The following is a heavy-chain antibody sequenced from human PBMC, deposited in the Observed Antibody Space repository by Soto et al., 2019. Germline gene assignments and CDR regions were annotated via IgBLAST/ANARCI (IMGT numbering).Heavy chain of an antibody. V-gene: IGHV3-23*01. CDR3: AKDESIAAAPFDP. D-gene: IGHD6-25*01. Sequence: LRLSCAASGFTFRNYAMAWVRQAPGKGLEWVSSINDRGVSTYYADSVKGRFTISRDNSKNTLYLQMKGLRVDDTAVYYCAKDESIAAAPFDPWGQGSLVTVSS. CDR2: INDRGVST. CDR1: GFTFRNYA. J-gene: IGHJ5*02.